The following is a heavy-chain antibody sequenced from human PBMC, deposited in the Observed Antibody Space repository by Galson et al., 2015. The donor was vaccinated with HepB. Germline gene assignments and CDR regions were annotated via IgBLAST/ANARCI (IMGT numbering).Heavy chain of an antibody. D-gene: IGHD6-13*01. CDR3: ARDQIGAAAAGTIDY. J-gene: IGHJ4*02. CDR2: IWYDGSNK. Sequence: SLRLSCAASGFTFSSYGMHWVRQAPGKGLEWVAVIWYDGSNKYYADSVKGRFTISRDNSKNTLYLQMNSLRAEDTAVYYCARDQIGAAAAGTIDYWGQGTLDTVSS. V-gene: IGHV3-33*01. CDR1: GFTFSSYG.